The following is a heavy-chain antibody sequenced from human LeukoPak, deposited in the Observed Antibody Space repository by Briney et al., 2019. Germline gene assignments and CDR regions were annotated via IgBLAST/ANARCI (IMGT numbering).Heavy chain of an antibody. V-gene: IGHV1-2*02. CDR2: INPNSGGT. CDR1: GYTFTGYY. D-gene: IGHD2-15*01. J-gene: IGHJ4*02. Sequence: ASVKVSCKASGYTFTGYYMHWVRQAPGQGLEWMGWINPNSGGTNYAQKFQGRVTMTRDTSISTAYMELRSLRSDDTAVYYCARRYCSGGSCQRTRYFDYWGQGTLVTVSS. CDR3: ARRYCSGGSCQRTRYFDY.